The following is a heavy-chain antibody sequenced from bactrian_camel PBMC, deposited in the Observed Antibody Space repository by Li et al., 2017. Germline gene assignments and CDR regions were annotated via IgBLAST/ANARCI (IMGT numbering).Heavy chain of an antibody. CDR3: VTEAFDY. Sequence: VQLVESGGGSVKAGGSLTLTCVASGFTFSLYAMSWVRQASGKGLEWVSSIDSGGTTTHYSDSVKGRFTISRDNAKNTVYLQLNSLKTEDMAMYYCVTEAFDYWGQGTQVTVS. V-gene: IGHV3S40*01. D-gene: IGHD8*01. CDR1: GFTFSLYA. J-gene: IGHJ4*01. CDR2: IDSGGTTT.